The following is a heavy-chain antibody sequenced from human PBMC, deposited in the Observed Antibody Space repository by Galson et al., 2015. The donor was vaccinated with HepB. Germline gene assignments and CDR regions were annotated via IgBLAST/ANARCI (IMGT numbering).Heavy chain of an antibody. D-gene: IGHD4-17*01. J-gene: IGHJ4*02. CDR1: GFIFDNYA. CDR3: YDGHYSGR. Sequence: SLRLSCAASGFIFDNYAMHWIRQAPGKGLEWMTFISSDETDKYYAASVRGRFTISGDTAKNSLFLQMNSLRAEDTAVYHCYDGHYSGRWGRGTQVTVSS. CDR2: ISSDETDK. V-gene: IGHV3-30*03.